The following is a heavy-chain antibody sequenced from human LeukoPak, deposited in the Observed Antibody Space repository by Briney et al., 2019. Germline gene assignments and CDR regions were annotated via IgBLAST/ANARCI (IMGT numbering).Heavy chain of an antibody. CDR1: GDSVSSFY. J-gene: IGHJ4*02. CDR2: IYYSGTT. D-gene: IGHD5-18*01. CDR3: ARAGGYSYGDFDY. V-gene: IGHV4-59*02. Sequence: SETLSLTCTVSGDSVSSFYWSWIRQPPGKGLEWIGYIYYSGTTNYNPSLKSRVTISVDTTKSQFSLKLISVTAADTAVYYCARAGGYSYGDFDYWGQGTLVTVSS.